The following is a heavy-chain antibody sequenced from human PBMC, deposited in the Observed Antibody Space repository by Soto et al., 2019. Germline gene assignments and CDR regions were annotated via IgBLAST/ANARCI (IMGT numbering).Heavy chain of an antibody. CDR3: AGGYYSSSWRVFDS. CDR1: GYTFSGYF. J-gene: IGHJ4*02. D-gene: IGHD6-13*01. CDR2: MNPNSGGT. V-gene: IGHV1-2*02. Sequence: QVQLVQSGADVKKPGASVKVSCKTSGYTFSGYFMHWLRQAPGQGLEWMGWMNPNSGGTDYAQNFQGRVSMTWDTSISTAYMELSRLRSDDTAIYYCAGGYYSSSWRVFDSWGQGTLVTVSS.